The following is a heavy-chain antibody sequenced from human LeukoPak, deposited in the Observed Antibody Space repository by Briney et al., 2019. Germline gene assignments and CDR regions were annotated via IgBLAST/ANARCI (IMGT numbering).Heavy chain of an antibody. J-gene: IGHJ6*02. CDR1: GYTFTSYD. CDR3: ARDERHSPDV. CDR2: ISAYNGNT. V-gene: IGHV1-18*01. D-gene: IGHD6-25*01. Sequence: ASVKVSCKASGYTFTSYDITWVRQAPGQGLEWMGWISAYNGNTNYAQKLQGRVTMTTDTSTNTAYMEVRSLRSDDTAVYYWARDERHSPDVWGQGTTVTVSS.